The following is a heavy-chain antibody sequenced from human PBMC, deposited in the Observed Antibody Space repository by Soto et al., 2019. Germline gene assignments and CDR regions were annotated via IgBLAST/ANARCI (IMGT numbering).Heavy chain of an antibody. D-gene: IGHD6-13*01. CDR1: GFTFDDYA. CDR2: ISWNSGSI. V-gene: IGHV3-9*01. CDR3: AKGSSIGIAAAGFDY. J-gene: IGHJ4*02. Sequence: GGSLRLSCAASGFTFDDYAMHWVRQAPGKGLEWVSGISWNSGSIGYADSVKGRFTISRDNAKNSLYLQMNSLRAEDTALYYCAKGSSIGIAAAGFDYWGQGTLVTVSS.